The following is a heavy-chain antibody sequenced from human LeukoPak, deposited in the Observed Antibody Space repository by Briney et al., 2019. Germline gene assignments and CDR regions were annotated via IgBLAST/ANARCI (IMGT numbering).Heavy chain of an antibody. CDR1: GFSFSNYG. D-gene: IGHD6-13*01. Sequence: GGSLRLSCAASGFSFSNYGMHWVRQAPGKGLEWVAVIAHDGSNEYYAEFVKGRFTISRDNSKNTLYLQMYSLRAEDTAVYFCAKDQGIAVAGTDDAFDIWGQGTRVTVSS. CDR2: IAHDGSNE. J-gene: IGHJ3*02. CDR3: AKDQGIAVAGTDDAFDI. V-gene: IGHV3-30*18.